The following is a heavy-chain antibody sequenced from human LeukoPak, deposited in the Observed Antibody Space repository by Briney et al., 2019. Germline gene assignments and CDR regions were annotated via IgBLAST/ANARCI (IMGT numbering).Heavy chain of an antibody. CDR3: ARGVSMGRGGITSRPPHYFDY. V-gene: IGHV1-8*01. Sequence: ASVKVSCKASGYTFTSYDINWVRQATGQGLEWMGWMNPNSGNTGYAQKFQGRVTMTRNTSISTAYMELSSLRSEDTAVYYCARGVSMGRGGITSRPPHYFDYWGQGALVTVSS. CDR1: GYTFTSYD. J-gene: IGHJ4*02. CDR2: MNPNSGNT. D-gene: IGHD3-10*01.